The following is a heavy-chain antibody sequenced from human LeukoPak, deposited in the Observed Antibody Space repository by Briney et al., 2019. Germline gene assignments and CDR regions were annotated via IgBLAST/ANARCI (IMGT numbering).Heavy chain of an antibody. CDR2: INHSGST. CDR1: GGSFSGYY. J-gene: IGHJ4*02. D-gene: IGHD3-22*01. CDR3: ARVVYDSNFDY. Sequence: SETLSLTCAVYGGSFSGYYWSWICQPPGKGLEWIGEINHSGSTNYNPSLKSRVTISVDTSKNQFSLKLSSVTAADTAVYYCARVVYDSNFDYWGQGTLVTVSS. V-gene: IGHV4-34*01.